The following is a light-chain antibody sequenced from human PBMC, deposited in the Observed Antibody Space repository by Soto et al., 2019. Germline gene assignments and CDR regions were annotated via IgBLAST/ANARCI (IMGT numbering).Light chain of an antibody. CDR3: QQANSFPWT. CDR1: QGIGSW. V-gene: IGKV1-12*01. J-gene: IGKJ1*01. Sequence: DIPMTQSPSSVSASVGDRVTITCRASQGIGSWLAWYQQKPGKAPKPLIYGAVSLQSGVPSRFSGSGSGTDFTLTISSLQPEDFATYYCQQANSFPWTFGQGTKVEIK. CDR2: GAV.